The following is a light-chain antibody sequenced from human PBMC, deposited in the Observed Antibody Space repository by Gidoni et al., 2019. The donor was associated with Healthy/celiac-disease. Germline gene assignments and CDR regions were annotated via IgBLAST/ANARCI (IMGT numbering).Light chain of an antibody. V-gene: IGKV1-39*01. CDR3: QQSYSTPHT. J-gene: IGKJ4*01. CDR1: RSISSY. CDR2: GSS. Sequence: DIQMTQSPSSLSASVGDRVTITCRASRSISSYLNWYQQKPGKAPKLLIYGSSNLQSGVPSRFSGSGSGTDFTLTISSLQPEDFATYYCQQSYSTPHTFGGGTKVEIK.